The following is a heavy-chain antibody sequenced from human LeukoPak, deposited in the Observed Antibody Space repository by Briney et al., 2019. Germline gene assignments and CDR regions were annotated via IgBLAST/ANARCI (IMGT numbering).Heavy chain of an antibody. CDR2: IGWDSGSI. J-gene: IGHJ6*02. V-gene: IGHV3-9*01. CDR1: GFIFDDYA. D-gene: IGHD6-19*01. CDR3: VKDRGRYSSGHNGMDV. Sequence: GGSLRLSCAASGFIFDDYAMHWVRQAPGKGLEWVSGIGWDSGSIDYAASLKGRFTISRDNAKNSLFLQMNSLKAEDTALYYCVKDRGRYSSGHNGMDVWGQGTTVTVSS.